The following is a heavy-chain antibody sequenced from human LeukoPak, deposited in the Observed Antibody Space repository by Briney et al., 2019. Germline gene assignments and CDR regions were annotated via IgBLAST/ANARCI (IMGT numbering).Heavy chain of an antibody. CDR2: ISSSGSTI. Sequence: GGSLRLSCAASGFTFSSYEMNWVRQAPGKGLEWVSYISSSGSTIYYADSVKGRFTISRDNAKNSLYLQMNSLRAEDTAVYYCARVDSSGWYSFDYWGQGTLVTVSS. D-gene: IGHD6-19*01. V-gene: IGHV3-48*03. CDR3: ARVDSSGWYSFDY. CDR1: GFTFSSYE. J-gene: IGHJ4*02.